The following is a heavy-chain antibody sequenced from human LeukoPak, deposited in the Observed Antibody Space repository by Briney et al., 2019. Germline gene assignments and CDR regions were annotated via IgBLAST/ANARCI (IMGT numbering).Heavy chain of an antibody. V-gene: IGHV3-21*01. CDR1: GFTFSSYS. J-gene: IGHJ4*02. CDR3: ARGAMVDY. D-gene: IGHD5-18*01. CDR2: ISSSSSYI. Sequence: NSGGSLRLSCAASGFTFSSYSMNWVRQAPGKGLEWVSSISSSSSYIYYADSVKGRFTISRDNAKNSLYLRMNNLRAEDTAVYYCARGAMVDYWGQGTLVTVSS.